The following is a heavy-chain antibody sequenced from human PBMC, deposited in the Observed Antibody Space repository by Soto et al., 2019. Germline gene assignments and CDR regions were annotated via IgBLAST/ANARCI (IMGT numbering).Heavy chain of an antibody. J-gene: IGHJ4*02. CDR3: SRDLNPRQEMLYALLGY. V-gene: IGHV3-48*01. Sequence: DVQLVESGGGLVQPGGSLRLSCAASGFTFSSYSMNWVRQAPGKGLEWVSYISGSSSMIYYADSVKGRFTISRDNAKNSLELQMNSLRAEGTAVFYCSRDLNPRQEMLYALLGYWGQGTLVTVSS. D-gene: IGHD2-8*01. CDR1: GFTFSSYS. CDR2: ISGSSSMI.